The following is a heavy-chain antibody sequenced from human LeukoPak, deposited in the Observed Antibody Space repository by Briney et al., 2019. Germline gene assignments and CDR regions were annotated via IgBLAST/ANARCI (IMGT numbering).Heavy chain of an antibody. Sequence: SETLSLTCTVSGGSISSSTSYWGWIRQPPEKGLEWIGSIHYSGSTFYNPSLKSRVTISADTSKNQFSLRLSSVTAADTAVYYCATYGSGTYYKAVYWGQGTLVTASS. J-gene: IGHJ4*02. CDR2: IHYSGST. CDR1: GGSISSSTSY. V-gene: IGHV4-39*01. D-gene: IGHD3-10*01. CDR3: ATYGSGTYYKAVY.